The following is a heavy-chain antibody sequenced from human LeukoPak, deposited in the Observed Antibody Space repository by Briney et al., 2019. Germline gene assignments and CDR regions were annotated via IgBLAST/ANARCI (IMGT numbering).Heavy chain of an antibody. CDR3: ARFPPHYYGSALFDY. V-gene: IGHV1-18*01. Sequence: ASVKVSCKASGNTFTNNGISWVRQAPGQGLEWMGWISAYNGNTNYAQKLQGRVTMTTDTSTSTAYMELRSLRSDDTAVYYCARFPPHYYGSALFDYWGQGTLVTVSS. CDR1: GNTFTNNG. J-gene: IGHJ4*02. D-gene: IGHD3-10*01. CDR2: ISAYNGNT.